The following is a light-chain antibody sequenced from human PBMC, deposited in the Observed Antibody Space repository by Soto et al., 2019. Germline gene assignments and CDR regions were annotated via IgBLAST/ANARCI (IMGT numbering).Light chain of an antibody. CDR2: GAS. CDR1: QSVSSN. J-gene: IGKJ4*01. CDR3: QQYDNWPLT. Sequence: EIVITHSPATLPVAPRERSTLSCRASQSVSSNLAWYQQKPGQAPRFLIYGASTRATGIPARFSGSGSGTEFTLTISSLQSEDFAVYYCQQYDNWPLTFGGGTKVDIK. V-gene: IGKV3-15*01.